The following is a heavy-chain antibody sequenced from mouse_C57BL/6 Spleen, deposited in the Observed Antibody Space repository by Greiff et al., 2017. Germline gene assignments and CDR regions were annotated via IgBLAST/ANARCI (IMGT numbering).Heavy chain of an antibody. CDR1: GSTFSTYA. CDR3: TRGDYDVYYFDY. V-gene: IGHV5-9-1*02. CDR2: ISRGGDYI. J-gene: IGHJ2*01. Sequence: EVQLVESGEGLVKPGGSLKLSCAASGSTFSTYAMSWVRQIPEKRLEWVSYISRGGDYINYADTVKGRFTISIDNARNTLYRQMSSLKSEDTAMYYCTRGDYDVYYFDYWGQGTTLTVSS. D-gene: IGHD2-4*01.